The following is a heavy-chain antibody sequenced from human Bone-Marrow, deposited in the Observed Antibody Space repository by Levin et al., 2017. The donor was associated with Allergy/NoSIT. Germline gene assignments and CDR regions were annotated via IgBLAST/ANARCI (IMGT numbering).Heavy chain of an antibody. V-gene: IGHV4-4*02. J-gene: IGHJ5*02. CDR3: TKEKGFAGSGKRFDP. CDR1: DGSISTTNW. CDR2: IYHTGST. D-gene: IGHD3-10*01. Sequence: SETLSLTCTVSDGSISTTNWWTWVRQPPGKGLEWIGEIYHTGSTNYNPSLKSRVTILVDESRHQFSLKLSHVTGAGTAVSYCTKEKGFAGSGKRFDPWGQGSLVIVS.